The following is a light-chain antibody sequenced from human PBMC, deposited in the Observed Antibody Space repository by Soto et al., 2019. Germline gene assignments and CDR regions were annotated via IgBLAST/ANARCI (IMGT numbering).Light chain of an antibody. CDR2: EVS. V-gene: IGLV2-14*01. J-gene: IGLJ2*01. Sequence: QSVLTQPASMSGSPGQSITISCTGTSSDVGGNKYVSWYQQHPGKAPKLMIYEVSYRPSGVSNRFSGSKSGNTASLTISGLQAEDEADYYCSSYTSSSTMVFGGGTKLTVL. CDR1: SSDVGGNKY. CDR3: SSYTSSSTMV.